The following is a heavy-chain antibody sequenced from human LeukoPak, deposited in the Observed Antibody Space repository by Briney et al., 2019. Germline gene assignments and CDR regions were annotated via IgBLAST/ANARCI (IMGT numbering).Heavy chain of an antibody. D-gene: IGHD3-22*01. CDR2: IYTSGST. J-gene: IGHJ4*02. CDR1: GDSISGSSYY. V-gene: IGHV4-39*07. CDR3: ARSYRGKGSPIDSSGYCFDY. Sequence: SETLSLTCTVSGDSISGSSYYWGWIRQPPGKGLEWIGSIYTSGSTYYNPSLKSRVTISVDTSKNQFSLKLSSVTAADTAVYYCARSYRGKGSPIDSSGYCFDYWGQGTLVTVSS.